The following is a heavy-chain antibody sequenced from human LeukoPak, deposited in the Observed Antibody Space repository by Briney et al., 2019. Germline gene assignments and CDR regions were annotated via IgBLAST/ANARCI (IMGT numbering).Heavy chain of an antibody. D-gene: IGHD6-13*01. CDR3: ARDRRSSSWYGDY. J-gene: IGHJ4*02. Sequence: ASVKDSCMASGYTFTSYGISWVRQAPGQGLEWMGWISAYNGNTNYAQKLQGRVTMTTETSTSTAYMELRSMRSDDTAVYYCARDRRSSSWYGDYWGQGTLVTVSS. V-gene: IGHV1-18*01. CDR1: GYTFTSYG. CDR2: ISAYNGNT.